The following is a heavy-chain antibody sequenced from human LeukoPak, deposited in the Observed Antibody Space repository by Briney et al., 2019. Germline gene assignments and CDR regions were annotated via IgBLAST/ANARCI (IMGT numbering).Heavy chain of an antibody. Sequence: GGSLRLSCAASGFTFSSYAMSWVRQAPGKGLEWVSAISGSGGSTYYADSVKGRFTISRDNSKNTLYLQMNSLRAEDTAVYYCVKGGPRGYYDSSGYHFDYWGQGTLVTVSS. CDR3: VKGGPRGYYDSSGYHFDY. CDR1: GFTFSSYA. D-gene: IGHD3-22*01. CDR2: ISGSGGST. J-gene: IGHJ4*02. V-gene: IGHV3-23*01.